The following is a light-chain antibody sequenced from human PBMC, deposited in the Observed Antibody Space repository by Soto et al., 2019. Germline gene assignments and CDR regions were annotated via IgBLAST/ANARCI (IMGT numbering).Light chain of an antibody. J-gene: IGLJ1*01. Sequence: QSALTQPASVSGSPGQSITISCTGTSSDVGGYNYVSWYQQHPGKAPKLMIYEVSNRPSGVSNRFSGSKSRNTASLTISGLQAEDEADYYCSSYTRSSTGVFGTGTQLTVL. CDR3: SSYTRSSTGV. CDR1: SSDVGGYNY. CDR2: EVS. V-gene: IGLV2-14*01.